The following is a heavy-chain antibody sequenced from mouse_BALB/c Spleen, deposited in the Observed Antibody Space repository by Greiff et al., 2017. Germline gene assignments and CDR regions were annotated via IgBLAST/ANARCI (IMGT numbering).Heavy chain of an antibody. CDR1: GFTFSSFG. Sequence: EVQLVESGGGLVQPGGSRKLSCAASGFTFSSFGMHWVRQAPEKGLEWVAYISSGSSTIYYADTVKGRFTISRDNPKNTLFLQMTSLRSEDTAMYYCARGGRAARAPAMDYWGQGTTLTVSS. CDR3: ARGGRAARAPAMDY. D-gene: IGHD3-1*01. J-gene: IGHJ2*01. V-gene: IGHV5-17*02. CDR2: ISSGSSTI.